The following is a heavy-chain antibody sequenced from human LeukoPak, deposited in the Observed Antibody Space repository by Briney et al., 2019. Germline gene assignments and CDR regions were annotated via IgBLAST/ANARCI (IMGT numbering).Heavy chain of an antibody. CDR2: INGSGGST. CDR1: GFTFSSYS. D-gene: IGHD1-14*01. Sequence: GGCLRLSCAAPGFTFSSYSLSSVRPAPGKGLEWVSAINGSGGSTYYAESVKGRFTISRDNSKNTLYLQMNSLRAEDTAVYYCAKTGRLWGQGTLVTVSS. J-gene: IGHJ4*02. V-gene: IGHV3-23*01. CDR3: AKTGRL.